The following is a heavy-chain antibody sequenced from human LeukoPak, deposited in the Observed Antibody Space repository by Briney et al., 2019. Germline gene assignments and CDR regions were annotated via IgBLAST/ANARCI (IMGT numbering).Heavy chain of an antibody. CDR1: GGSISSGGYY. CDR3: ARASVLLWLGELVQNWFDP. CDR2: IYYSGST. V-gene: IGHV4-31*03. Sequence: SETLSLTCTVSGGSISSGGYYWSWIRQHPGKGLEWIGYIYYSGSTYYNPSLKSRVTISVDTSKNQFSLKLSSVTAADTAVYYCARASVLLWLGELVQNWFDPWGQGTLVTVSS. J-gene: IGHJ5*02. D-gene: IGHD3-10*01.